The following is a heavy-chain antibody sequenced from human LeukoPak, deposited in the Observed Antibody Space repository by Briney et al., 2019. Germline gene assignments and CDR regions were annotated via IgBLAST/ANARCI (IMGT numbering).Heavy chain of an antibody. Sequence: SETLSLTCAVYGGSFSGYYWSWIRQPPRKGLEWIGEINHSGSTNYNPSLKSRVTISVDTSKNQFSLKLSSVTAADTAVYYCARPRTVLSPVAFDIWGQGTMVTVSS. CDR1: GGSFSGYY. J-gene: IGHJ3*02. CDR3: ARPRTVLSPVAFDI. V-gene: IGHV4-34*01. CDR2: INHSGST. D-gene: IGHD3-16*02.